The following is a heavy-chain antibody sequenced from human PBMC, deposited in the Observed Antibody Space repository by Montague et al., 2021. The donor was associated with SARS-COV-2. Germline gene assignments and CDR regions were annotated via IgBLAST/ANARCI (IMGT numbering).Heavy chain of an antibody. J-gene: IGHJ4*02. CDR3: ARGAPGY. V-gene: IGHV4-34*01. D-gene: IGHD1-1*01. CDR1: GGSFSDYH. Sequence: SETLSLTCAVYGGSFSDYHWTWIRQSPGEGLEWIGQINYGGSTKYNPSLKSRVTISIDTSKNQFSLKWTSVTAADKAVYYCARGAPGYWGQGTLVTVSS. CDR2: INYGGST.